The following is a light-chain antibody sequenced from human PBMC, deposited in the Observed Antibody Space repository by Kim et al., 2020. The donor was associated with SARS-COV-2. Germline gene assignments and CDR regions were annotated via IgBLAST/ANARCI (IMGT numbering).Light chain of an antibody. CDR2: GAS. CDR1: PSLGSK. CDR3: QQYNTWRSIT. V-gene: IGKV3-15*01. Sequence: SPGDTDTLSCRARPSLGSKLAWYQQRPGQAPRLLIYGASTRATGIPARFTGSGSETEFALTISSLQSDDFAIYYCQQYNTWRSITFGGGTKVDIK. J-gene: IGKJ4*01.